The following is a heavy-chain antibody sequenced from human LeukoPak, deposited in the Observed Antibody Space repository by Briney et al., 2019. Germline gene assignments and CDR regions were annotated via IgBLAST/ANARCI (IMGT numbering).Heavy chain of an antibody. CDR1: GFTVSHKY. D-gene: IGHD3-10*01. CDR2: IYSSGNT. J-gene: IGHJ4*02. V-gene: IGHV3-66*01. Sequence: PGGSLRLSCAASGFTVSHKYMSWVRQVPGKGLEWVAVIYSSGNTYYADSVRARFTISRDNSKNTVSFQMNSLRAEDTAIYYCARGLPEWFGAHDYWGQGTLVTVSS. CDR3: ARGLPEWFGAHDY.